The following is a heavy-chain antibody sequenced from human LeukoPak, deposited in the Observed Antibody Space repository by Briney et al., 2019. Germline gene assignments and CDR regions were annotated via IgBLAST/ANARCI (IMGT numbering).Heavy chain of an antibody. CDR1: GFTFSSYA. V-gene: IGHV3-23*01. D-gene: IGHD2-2*02. CDR2: ISGSGGST. Sequence: PGGSLRLSCAASGFTFSSYAMSWVRQAPGKGLEWVSAISGSGGSTYYADSVKGRFTISRDNSKNTLYLQMNSLRAEDTAVYYCAKANIVVVPAAIMFAFDIWGQGTMVTVSS. CDR3: AKANIVVVPAAIMFAFDI. J-gene: IGHJ3*02.